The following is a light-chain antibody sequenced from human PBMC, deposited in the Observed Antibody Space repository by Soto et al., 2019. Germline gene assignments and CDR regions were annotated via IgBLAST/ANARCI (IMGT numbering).Light chain of an antibody. CDR2: GAS. CDR3: QQYHNWPPQYT. Sequence: EIVMTQSPASLSVSPGEGATLSCRASQTVASNLAWYQQKPGQGPRLLIHGASTRATVVPARFSGCGSGTDFTLTISSLQSEDFAVYYCQQYHNWPPQYTFGQGTKLQIK. J-gene: IGKJ2*01. CDR1: QTVASN. V-gene: IGKV3-15*01.